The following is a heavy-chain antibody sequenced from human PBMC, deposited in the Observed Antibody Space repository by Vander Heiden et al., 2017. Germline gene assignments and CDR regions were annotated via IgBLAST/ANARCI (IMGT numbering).Heavy chain of an antibody. D-gene: IGHD6-13*01. CDR1: GLTFTDAW. Sequence: EVHLVESGGGLVEPGGSLRLSCVASGLTFTDAWLNWGRQAPGKGLEWVGHIRGTTDGGTTDYAAPVQGRFTISRDDSKDTMYLQMNSLKTEDTAVYYCTINSGSTWQASWGQGTLVTVSS. V-gene: IGHV3-15*07. J-gene: IGHJ5*02. CDR2: IRGTTDGGTT. CDR3: TINSGSTWQAS.